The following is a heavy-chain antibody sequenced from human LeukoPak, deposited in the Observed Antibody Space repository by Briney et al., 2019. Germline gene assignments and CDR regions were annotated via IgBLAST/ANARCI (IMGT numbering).Heavy chain of an antibody. V-gene: IGHV4-31*03. CDR1: GGSISSGGYY. Sequence: SQTLSLTCTVSGGSISSGGYYWSWIRQHPGKGLEWIGYIYYSGSTYYNPSLKSRVTISVDTSKNQFSLKLSSVTAADTAVYYCARGGGIIAAEVDYWGQGTLVTVSS. D-gene: IGHD6-13*01. CDR3: ARGGGIIAAEVDY. CDR2: IYYSGST. J-gene: IGHJ4*02.